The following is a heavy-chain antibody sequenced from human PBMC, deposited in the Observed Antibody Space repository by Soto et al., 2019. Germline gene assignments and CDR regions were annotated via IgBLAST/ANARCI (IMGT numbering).Heavy chain of an antibody. CDR3: ASDYYGDYVSSDDACDR. J-gene: IGHJ3*01. V-gene: IGHV1-8*01. D-gene: IGHD4-17*01. Sequence: QVQLVQSGAEVKKPGASVKVSCKASGHTFTSYDINWVPQATAQGLEWMGWMNTNSGNTGYAQEFQGRVTMTRNTSLNTADMELSSLRSEDTDGYFCASDYYGDYVSSDDACDRWGQGTMGT. CDR1: GHTFTSYD. CDR2: MNTNSGNT.